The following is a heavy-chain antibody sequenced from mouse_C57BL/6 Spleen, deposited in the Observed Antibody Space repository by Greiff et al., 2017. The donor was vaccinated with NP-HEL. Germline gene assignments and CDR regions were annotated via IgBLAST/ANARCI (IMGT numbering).Heavy chain of an antibody. CDR3: ARKREDDYDDAMDY. CDR1: GFSLTSYG. Sequence: QVQLQQSGPGLVQPSQSLSITCTVSGFSLTSYGVHWVRQSPGKGLEWLGVIWSGGCTGYNAAFISRLSISQDNSKSQVFFKKNSLQADDTAIYYCARKREDDYDDAMDYWGQGTSVTVSS. V-gene: IGHV2-2*01. CDR2: IWSGGCT. D-gene: IGHD2-4*01. J-gene: IGHJ4*01.